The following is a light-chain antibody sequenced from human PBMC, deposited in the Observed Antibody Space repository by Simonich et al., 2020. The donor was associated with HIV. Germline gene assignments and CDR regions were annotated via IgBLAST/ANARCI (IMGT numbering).Light chain of an antibody. CDR1: QSVLYSSNNNNY. Sequence: DIVMTQSPDSLAVSLGERATINCKSSQSVLYSSNNNNYVAWYQQKPGQPLKLLIYWASTRESGVPDRFSGRGSGTDFTLTISSLQAEDVAVYYCQQYYSTPLTFGGGTKVEIK. CDR2: WAS. CDR3: QQYYSTPLT. V-gene: IGKV4-1*01. J-gene: IGKJ4*01.